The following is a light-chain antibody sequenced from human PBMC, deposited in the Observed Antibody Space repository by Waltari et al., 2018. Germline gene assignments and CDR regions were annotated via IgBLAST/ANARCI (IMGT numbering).Light chain of an antibody. J-gene: IGKJ3*01. Sequence: EIVLMQSPATLSVSPGERATLSCRASHSISNNLAWYQQKPGQAPRLLIYGASARATGIPARFSGSGSGTEFTLTISSLQSEDFAIYYCQQYNNWPPVFTFGPGTKVDF. V-gene: IGKV3-15*01. CDR2: GAS. CDR3: QQYNNWPPVFT. CDR1: HSISNN.